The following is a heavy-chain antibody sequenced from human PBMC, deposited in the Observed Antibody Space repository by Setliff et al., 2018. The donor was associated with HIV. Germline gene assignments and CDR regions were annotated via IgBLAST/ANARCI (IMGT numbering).Heavy chain of an antibody. CDR3: ARLLVAGMLFDY. CDR2: IYYSGST. D-gene: IGHD2-15*01. V-gene: IGHV4-34*01. J-gene: IGHJ4*02. CDR1: GESFSAYY. Sequence: PSETLSLTCGVYGESFSAYYWSWIRQPPGKGLEWIGYIYYSGSTSYNPSLKSRVTISVDTSKNQFSLKLSSVTAADTAVYYCARLLVAGMLFDYWGQGTLVTVSS.